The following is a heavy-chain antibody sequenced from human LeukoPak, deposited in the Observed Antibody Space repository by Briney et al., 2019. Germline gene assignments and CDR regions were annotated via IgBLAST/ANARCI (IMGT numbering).Heavy chain of an antibody. V-gene: IGHV3-23*01. CDR3: AGRPTGYSSGYVY. Sequence: GGSLRLSYAASGFPFSSYAMSWVRQAPEKGLDWVSVISGSAHKIRYADSVKGRFTISRDNSENTVYLQMNNLRAEDTALYYCAGRPTGYSSGYVYWGQGALVTVSS. CDR2: ISGSAHKI. D-gene: IGHD5-18*01. CDR1: GFPFSSYA. J-gene: IGHJ4*02.